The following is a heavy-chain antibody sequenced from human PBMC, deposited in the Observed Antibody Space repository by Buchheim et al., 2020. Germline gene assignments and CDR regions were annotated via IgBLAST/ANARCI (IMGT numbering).Heavy chain of an antibody. J-gene: IGHJ4*02. Sequence: EVQLLESGGGLVQPGGSLRLSCAASGFTFDSYAMGWVRQAPGKGLEWVSGISGGGDNTYYADSVKGRFTISRGNSQTTLYLQMNSLRAEDTALYYCAKDLTSSWYAPLDYWGQGTL. V-gene: IGHV3-23*01. CDR3: AKDLTSSWYAPLDY. CDR1: GFTFDSYA. D-gene: IGHD6-13*01. CDR2: ISGGGDNT.